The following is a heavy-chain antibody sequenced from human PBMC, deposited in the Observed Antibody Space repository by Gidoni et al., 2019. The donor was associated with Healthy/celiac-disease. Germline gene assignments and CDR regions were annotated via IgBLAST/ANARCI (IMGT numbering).Heavy chain of an antibody. J-gene: IGHJ6*02. CDR2: IYYSGST. V-gene: IGHV4-39*01. Sequence: QLQLQESGPGLVKPSETLSLTCTVSGGSISSSRYYWGWIRQPPGKGLEWIGSIYYSGSTYYNPSLKRRVTISVDTSKNQFSLKLSSVTAADTAVYYCARHVDEGFGDILTGYRRPYYYGMDVWGQGTTVTVSS. CDR1: GGSISSSRYY. CDR3: ARHVDEGFGDILTGYRRPYYYGMDV. D-gene: IGHD3-9*01.